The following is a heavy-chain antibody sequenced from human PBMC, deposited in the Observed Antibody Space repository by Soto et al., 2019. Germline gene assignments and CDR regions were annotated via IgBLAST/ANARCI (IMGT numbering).Heavy chain of an antibody. CDR3: AKEMVDSNNNYFYYGMDV. V-gene: IGHV3-23*01. Sequence: GGSLRLSCAASGFTFISYAMSWVRQAPGKGLEWVSLISGSGGSTYYADSVKGRFTISRDNSKNTLYVQVNSLRAEDTAVYYCAKEMVDSNNNYFYYGMDVWGQGTTVTVSS. D-gene: IGHD2-15*01. CDR1: GFTFISYA. CDR2: ISGSGGST. J-gene: IGHJ6*02.